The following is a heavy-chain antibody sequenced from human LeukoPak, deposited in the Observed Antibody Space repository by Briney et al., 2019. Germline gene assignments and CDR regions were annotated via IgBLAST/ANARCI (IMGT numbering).Heavy chain of an antibody. CDR2: INHSGST. V-gene: IGHV4-34*01. CDR1: GGSFSGYY. CDR3: ARESRSGGITIFGVVTAYYYYMDV. D-gene: IGHD3-3*01. Sequence: SETLSLTCAVYGGSFSGYYWSWIRQPPGKGLEWIGEINHSGSTNYNPSLKSPVTISVDTSKNQFSLKLSSVTAADTAVYYCARESRSGGITIFGVVTAYYYYMDVWGKGTTVTVSS. J-gene: IGHJ6*03.